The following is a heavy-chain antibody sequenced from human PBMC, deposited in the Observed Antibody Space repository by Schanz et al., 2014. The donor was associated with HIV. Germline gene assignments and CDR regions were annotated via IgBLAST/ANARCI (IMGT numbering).Heavy chain of an antibody. D-gene: IGHD6-19*01. V-gene: IGHV3-7*03. J-gene: IGHJ1*01. CDR3: ARVKPYSSGWYGGYFQH. CDR2: IKQDGSEK. CDR1: GFTFSIFG. Sequence: EQLVESGGGVVQPGRSLRLSCAASGFTFSIFGMHWVRQAPGKGLEWVANIKQDGSEKYYVDSVKGRFTISRDNGKNSLYLQMNSLRVEDTAVYFCARVKPYSSGWYGGYFQHWGQGTLITVS.